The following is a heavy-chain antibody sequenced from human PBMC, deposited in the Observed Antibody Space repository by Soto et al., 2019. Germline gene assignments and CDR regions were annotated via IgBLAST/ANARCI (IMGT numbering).Heavy chain of an antibody. CDR1: GFSLSISGMS. CDR3: AQDGVCSYQYCFAF. J-gene: IGHJ4*02. CDR2: IDWDVDI. Sequence: FGPALGNPTQILPLICTFSGFSLSISGMSVSRIRQPPGQALEWLALIDWDVDIYYSTSLKTRLTISKDTSKNQVVLTRTNMYPVDTSSYCRAQDGVCSYQYCFAFWGQGTLVTVSS. D-gene: IGHD2-8*01. V-gene: IGHV2-70*01.